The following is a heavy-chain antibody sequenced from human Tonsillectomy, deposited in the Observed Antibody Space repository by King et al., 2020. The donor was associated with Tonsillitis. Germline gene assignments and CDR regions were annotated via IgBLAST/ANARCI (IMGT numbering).Heavy chain of an antibody. CDR1: GFTFTNYA. D-gene: IGHD4/OR15-4a*01. CDR3: VKGLGNCANLSFDY. J-gene: IGHJ4*02. CDR2: ICGSGGST. Sequence: VQLVESGGGLVQPGGSLRLSCAASGFTFTNYAMTWVRQATGKGLEWVSAICGSGGSTYYADSVKGRFTISKDNYKNTLYLQMNSLRAEDTVVYSCVKGLGNCANLSFDYWGQGTRVTVSA. V-gene: IGHV3-23*04.